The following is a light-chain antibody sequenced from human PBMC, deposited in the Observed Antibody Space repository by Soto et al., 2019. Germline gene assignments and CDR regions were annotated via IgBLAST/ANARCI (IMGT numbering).Light chain of an antibody. CDR2: EVS. Sequence: QSALIQPASVSGSPGQSITISCTGTSSDIGNYHLVSWYQHHPGKAPKLIIYEVSKWPSGVSDRFSGSKSGYTASLTISGLQAEDEADYYCCSYAGVNWGYVLGTGTKVTV. CDR1: SSDIGNYHL. J-gene: IGLJ1*01. V-gene: IGLV2-23*02. CDR3: CSYAGVNWGYV.